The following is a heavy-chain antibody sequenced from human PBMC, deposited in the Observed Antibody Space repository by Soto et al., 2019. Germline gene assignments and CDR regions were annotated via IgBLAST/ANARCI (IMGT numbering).Heavy chain of an antibody. D-gene: IGHD2-2*01. CDR3: AKVRLGCSSTSCYGFDY. V-gene: IGHV3-23*01. CDR2: ISGSGGST. Sequence: EVQLLESGGGLVQPGGSLRLSCAASGFTFSSYAMSWVRQAPGKGLEWVSAISGSGGSTYYADSVKGRFTISRDNSKNTLYLQMNSMIAEVTALYYCAKVRLGCSSTSCYGFDYWGQGTLVTVSS. CDR1: GFTFSSYA. J-gene: IGHJ4*02.